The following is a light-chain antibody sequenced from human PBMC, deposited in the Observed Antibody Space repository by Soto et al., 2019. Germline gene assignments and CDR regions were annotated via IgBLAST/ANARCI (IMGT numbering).Light chain of an antibody. J-gene: IGKJ2*01. CDR3: QLYSSYPYT. CDR2: KSS. CDR1: QTVSVW. Sequence: DIQMTQSPSTLSASVGDGVTIACRASQTVSVWLTWYQQKPGKAPKLLLYKSSILESGVPSRFSGNGSETDFTLNISSLQPDDIGTYYCQLYSSYPYTFGQGTKLEIK. V-gene: IGKV1-5*03.